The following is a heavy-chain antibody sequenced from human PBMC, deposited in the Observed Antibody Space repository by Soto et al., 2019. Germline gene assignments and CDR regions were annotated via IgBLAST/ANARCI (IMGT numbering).Heavy chain of an antibody. CDR1: GGSISSYY. D-gene: IGHD6-13*01. V-gene: IGHV4-4*07. Sequence: SETLSLTCTVSGGSISSYYWSWIRQPAGKGLEWIGRIYTSGSTNYNPSLKSRVTMSVDTSKNQFSLKLSSVTAADTAVYYRARDSSSVLYDNWFDPWGQGTLVTVSS. J-gene: IGHJ5*02. CDR3: ARDSSSVLYDNWFDP. CDR2: IYTSGST.